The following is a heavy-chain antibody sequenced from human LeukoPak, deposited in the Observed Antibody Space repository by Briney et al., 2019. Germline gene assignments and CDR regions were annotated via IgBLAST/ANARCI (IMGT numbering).Heavy chain of an antibody. D-gene: IGHD2-15*01. Sequence: GASVKVSCKASGYTFTSYAVHWGRQAPGQRLEWMGWINACNGNTKYSQKFQGRVTITRDTSASTAYMELSSLRSEDTAVYYCARDRDNFDYWGQGTLVTAS. V-gene: IGHV1-3*01. CDR2: INACNGNT. CDR3: ARDRDNFDY. CDR1: GYTFTSYA. J-gene: IGHJ4*02.